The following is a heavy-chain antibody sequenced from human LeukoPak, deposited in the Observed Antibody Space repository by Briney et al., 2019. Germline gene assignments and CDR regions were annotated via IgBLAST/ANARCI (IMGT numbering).Heavy chain of an antibody. V-gene: IGHV3-11*01. J-gene: IGHJ4*01. CDR3: ARDASSSWVTPDY. CDR2: ISSGGSTI. D-gene: IGHD6-13*01. Sequence: GGSLTLSCAASGFTLSDHYMSWLRPAPGKGLEWLSYISSGGSTIFYADSVKRRFTISRDNAKNSLYLRMNSLRAEDSAVYYCARDASSSWVTPDYWGHVTPVTVSS. CDR1: GFTLSDHY.